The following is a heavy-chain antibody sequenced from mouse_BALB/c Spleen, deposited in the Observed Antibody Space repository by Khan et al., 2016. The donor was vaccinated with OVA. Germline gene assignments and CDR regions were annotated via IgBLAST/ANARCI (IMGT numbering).Heavy chain of an antibody. J-gene: IGHJ4*01. D-gene: IGHD2-10*01. CDR3: ARAYYGNYREAMDY. CDR2: IWGDGST. Sequence: QVQLKESGPGLVAPSQSLSITCTASGFSLTGYGVNWVRQPPGKGLEWLGMIWGDGSTDYNSALKSRLSISKDNSKSQVFLKMNSLQTDDTARYYCARAYYGNYREAMDYWGQGTSVTGSS. V-gene: IGHV2-6-7*01. CDR1: GFSLTGYG.